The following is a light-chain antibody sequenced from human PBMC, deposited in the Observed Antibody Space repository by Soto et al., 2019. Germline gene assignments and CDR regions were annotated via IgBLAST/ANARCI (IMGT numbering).Light chain of an antibody. J-gene: IGKJ1*01. CDR3: QQYGGSPRT. CDR1: QSIRSSY. CDR2: DAS. Sequence: EIVLTQSPGTLSLSPGESATLSCRASQSIRSSYLAWYQQTPGQAPRLLIYDASSRAAGLPDRFSGSGSGTDFTLPISGLEPEDFGGYYRQQYGGSPRTFGQGTKVDIK. V-gene: IGKV3-20*01.